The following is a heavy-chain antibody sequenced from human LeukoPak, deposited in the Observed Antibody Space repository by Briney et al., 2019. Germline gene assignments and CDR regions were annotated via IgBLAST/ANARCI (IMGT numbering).Heavy chain of an antibody. CDR1: GFTFSNYW. J-gene: IGHJ6*02. CDR2: IKSDGSST. V-gene: IGHV3-74*01. Sequence: GGSLRLSCAASGFTFSNYWMHWVRQAPGEALMWVSRIKSDGSSTTYADSLKGRFTISRDNSKNTLYLQMNSLRAEDTAVYYCAKTLNRGGFFGVVIIDQYYGMDVWGQGTTVTVSS. CDR3: AKTLNRGGFFGVVIIDQYYGMDV. D-gene: IGHD3-3*01.